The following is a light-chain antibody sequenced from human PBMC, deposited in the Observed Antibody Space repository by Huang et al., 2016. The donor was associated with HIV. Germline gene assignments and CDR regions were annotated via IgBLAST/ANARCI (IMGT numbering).Light chain of an antibody. Sequence: EIVLTQSPATLSLSPGERATLSCRARHSISSNLAWYQQTPGRAPRLLIYDASNRATGIPARFSGSGSWTDFTLTISSLEPEDFAVYYCQQRDNWPKLTFGGGTKVEIK. CDR2: DAS. J-gene: IGKJ4*01. V-gene: IGKV3-11*01. CDR3: QQRDNWPKLT. CDR1: HSISSN.